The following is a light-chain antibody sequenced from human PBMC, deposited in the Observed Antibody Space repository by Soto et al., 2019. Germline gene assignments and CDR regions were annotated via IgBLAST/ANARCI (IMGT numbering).Light chain of an antibody. CDR2: LNSDGSH. Sequence: QPVLTQSPSASASLGASVKLTCTLSSGHSSYAIAWHQQQPEKGPRYLMKLNSDGSHSKGDGIPDRFSGSSSGAERYLTISSLQSEDEADYYCQTWGTGIRVFGGGTTVTVL. CDR1: SGHSSYA. CDR3: QTWGTGIRV. V-gene: IGLV4-69*01. J-gene: IGLJ3*02.